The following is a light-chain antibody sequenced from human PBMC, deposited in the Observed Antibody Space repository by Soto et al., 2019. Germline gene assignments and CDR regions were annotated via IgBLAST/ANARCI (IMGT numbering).Light chain of an antibody. CDR2: AAS. J-gene: IGKJ4*01. Sequence: DIQMTQSPSSLSASVGDRVTMTCRASQTISTYLNWYQQIPGKAPNLLIYAASSLQSRVPSRFSGSGSGTDFTLTISSLQPEDFATYFCQQSYSIPPTFGGGTKVDIK. CDR1: QTISTY. CDR3: QQSYSIPPT. V-gene: IGKV1-39*01.